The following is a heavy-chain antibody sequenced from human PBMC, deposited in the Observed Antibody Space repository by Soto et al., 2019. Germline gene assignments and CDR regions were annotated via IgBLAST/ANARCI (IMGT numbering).Heavy chain of an antibody. CDR1: GGSISNYY. CDR3: ERPAPRDGDTNSVRAFDF. D-gene: IGHD1-1*01. J-gene: IGHJ3*01. Sequence: QVQLQESGPGLVKPSETLSLTCTVSGGSISNYYWSWIRQPPGKGLEWIAYISSSGSTKYNPSLRSRVTISLETTKTQFALKSSSVTAADTAVYYCERPAPRDGDTNSVRAFDFWGQGTMVTVSS. V-gene: IGHV4-59*01. CDR2: ISSSGST.